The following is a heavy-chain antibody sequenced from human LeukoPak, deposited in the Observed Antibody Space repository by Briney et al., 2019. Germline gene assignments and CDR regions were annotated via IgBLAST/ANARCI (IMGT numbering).Heavy chain of an antibody. D-gene: IGHD3-9*01. J-gene: IGHJ4*02. Sequence: GGSLRLSCAVSGFTVSSNYMSWVRQAPGKGPEWVSIIYSDGSTYYADSVKGRFTISRDISKNILYLQMNSLRAEDTAVYYCARVRDNFDYWGQGTLVTVSS. CDR3: ARVRDNFDY. CDR1: GFTVSSNY. V-gene: IGHV3-66*01. CDR2: IYSDGST.